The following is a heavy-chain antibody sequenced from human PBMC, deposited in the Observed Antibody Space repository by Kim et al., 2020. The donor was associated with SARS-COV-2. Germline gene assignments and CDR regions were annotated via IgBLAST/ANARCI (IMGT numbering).Heavy chain of an antibody. CDR2: IYYSGST. CDR1: AGSVSSGSYY. CDR3: AREGVEITIIRGVRRDGMDG. Sequence: SETLSLTCTVSAGSVSSGSYYWSWIRQPPGKGLEWIGYIYYSGSTNYNPSLKSRVTISVDTSKNHFSLKLSSVIAADTAVYYCAREGVEITIIRGVRRDGMDGWGQGTTVTVSS. V-gene: IGHV4-61*03. D-gene: IGHD3-10*01. J-gene: IGHJ6*02.